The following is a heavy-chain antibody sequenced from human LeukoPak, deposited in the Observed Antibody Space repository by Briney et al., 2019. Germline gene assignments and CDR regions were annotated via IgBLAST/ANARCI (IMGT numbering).Heavy chain of an antibody. CDR2: IKQDGIEN. D-gene: IGHD2-21*01. J-gene: IGHJ4*02. V-gene: IGHV3-7*01. CDR1: GFTFSSHS. Sequence: GGSLRLSCAASGFTFSSHSMSWVREAPGKGLEWVATIKQDGIENYSVDSVKGRFTISRDNAKNSLYLQMNSLRAQDTPVYCCARGVAGYWGQGTLVTVSS. CDR3: ARGVAGY.